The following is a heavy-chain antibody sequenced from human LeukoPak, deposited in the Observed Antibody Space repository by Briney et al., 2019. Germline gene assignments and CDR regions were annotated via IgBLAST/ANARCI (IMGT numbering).Heavy chain of an antibody. J-gene: IGHJ4*02. D-gene: IGHD3-16*02. CDR2: IIPIFGTA. V-gene: IGHV1-69*05. CDR1: GGTFSSYA. Sequence: SVKVSCKASGGTFSSYAISWVRQAPGRGLEWMGRIIPIFGTANYAQKFQGRVTITTDESTSTAYMELSSLRSEDTAVYYCARDPIRLGELSPYFDYWGQGTLVTVSS. CDR3: ARDPIRLGELSPYFDY.